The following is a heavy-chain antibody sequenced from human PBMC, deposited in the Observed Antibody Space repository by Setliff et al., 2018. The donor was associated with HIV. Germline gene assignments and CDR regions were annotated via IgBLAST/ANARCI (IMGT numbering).Heavy chain of an antibody. CDR1: GYSISSGYY. D-gene: IGHD2-21*01. CDR3: ARYGGNSFWFDP. CDR2: FYHSTT. J-gene: IGHJ5*02. Sequence: SETLSLTCVVSGYSISSGYYWGWIRQPPGTGLEWIGSFYHSTTYYNPSLKSRVTISVDTSKNQFSLKLISVTAADTAVYYCARYGGNSFWFDPWGQGTLVTVS. V-gene: IGHV4-38-2*01.